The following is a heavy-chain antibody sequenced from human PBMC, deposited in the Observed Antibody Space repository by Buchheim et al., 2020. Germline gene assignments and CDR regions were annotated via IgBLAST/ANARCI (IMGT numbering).Heavy chain of an antibody. CDR2: IKQDGSQT. J-gene: IGHJ6*02. CDR3: ATLSRGYGMDI. Sequence: EVQLVESGGGLVQPGGSLRLSCAGSGFPFRTYWMSWVRQAPGRGLEWVANIKQDGSQTVYVDSVKGRFTISRDNAQNSAFLQMNSLRAEDTAVYYCATLSRGYGMDIWGQGTT. V-gene: IGHV3-7*01. CDR1: GFPFRTYW. D-gene: IGHD2/OR15-2a*01.